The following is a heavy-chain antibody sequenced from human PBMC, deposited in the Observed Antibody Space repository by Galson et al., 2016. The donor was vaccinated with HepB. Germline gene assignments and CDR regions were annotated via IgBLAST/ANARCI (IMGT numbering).Heavy chain of an antibody. J-gene: IGHJ5*02. Sequence: SLRLSCAASGFTFSTYWMAWVRHTPSTGLEWVANIKQDGSEEYYVDSVEGRFTISRDNAKNSLYLQMQSLRAEDTAVYYCAGDFLFAHDLWGPGTLVTVSS. CDR3: AGDFLFAHDL. CDR2: IKQDGSEE. V-gene: IGHV3-7*03. CDR1: GFTFSTYW. D-gene: IGHD3-3*01.